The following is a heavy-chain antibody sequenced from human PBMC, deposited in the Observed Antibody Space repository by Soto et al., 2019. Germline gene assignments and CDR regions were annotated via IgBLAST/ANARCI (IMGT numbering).Heavy chain of an antibody. CDR2: ISAYNGNT. CDR1: GYTFTSYG. D-gene: IGHD2-15*01. Sequence: ASVKVSCKASGYTFTSYGISWVRQAPGQGLEWMGWISAYNGNTNNAQKFQDRVIITRDTSASTAYMDLSSLRSEDTAVYYCARGIATGQLDPWGQGTLVTVSS. J-gene: IGHJ5*02. V-gene: IGHV1-18*04. CDR3: ARGIATGQLDP.